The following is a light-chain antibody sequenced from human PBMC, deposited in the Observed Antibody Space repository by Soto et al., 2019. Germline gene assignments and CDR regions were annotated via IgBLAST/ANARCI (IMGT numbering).Light chain of an antibody. J-gene: IGKJ5*01. CDR3: QQSYSTPIT. Sequence: DIQMTQSPSSLSSSVGDRVTITCPASQDISNYLNWYQQKLGKAPKLLIYDASNLETGVPSRFSGSGSGTDFTLTISSLQPEDFATYYCQQSYSTPITFGQGTRLEI. V-gene: IGKV1-39*01. CDR2: DAS. CDR1: QDISNY.